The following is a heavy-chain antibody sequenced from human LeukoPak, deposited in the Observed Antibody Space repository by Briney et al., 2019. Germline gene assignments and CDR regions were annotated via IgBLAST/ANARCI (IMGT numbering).Heavy chain of an antibody. V-gene: IGHV4-59*08. CDR3: ARHTNRLDAFDI. J-gene: IGHJ3*02. D-gene: IGHD3-3*01. CDR2: IYYSGST. Sequence: SETLSLTCTVSGDSISSYYWSWIRQPPGKGLEWIGYIYYSGSTNYNPSLKSRVTISVDTSKYQFSLKLSSVTAADTAVYFCARHTNRLDAFDIWGQGTMVTVSS. CDR1: GDSISSYY.